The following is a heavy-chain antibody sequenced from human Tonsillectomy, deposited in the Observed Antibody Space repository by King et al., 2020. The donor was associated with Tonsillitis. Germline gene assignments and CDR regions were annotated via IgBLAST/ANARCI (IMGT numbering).Heavy chain of an antibody. CDR1: GFTFGDYA. Sequence: VQLVQSGGGLVQPGRSLRLSCTASGFTFGDYAMSWVRQAPGKGLEWVGFIRSKAYGGTTEYAASVKGRFTISRDDSKSIAYLQMNSLKTEDTAVYYCTRDYAFWGGAVGYWGQGTLVTVSS. D-gene: IGHD3-3*01. V-gene: IGHV3-49*04. J-gene: IGHJ4*02. CDR3: TRDYAFWGGAVGY. CDR2: IRSKAYGGTT.